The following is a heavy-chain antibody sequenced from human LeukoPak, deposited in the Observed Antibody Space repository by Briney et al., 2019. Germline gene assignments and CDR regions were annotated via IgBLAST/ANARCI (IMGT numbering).Heavy chain of an antibody. J-gene: IGHJ3*02. CDR3: AKEPYYYDSSGYYSYDAFDI. Sequence: GGSLRLSCAASGFTFSSYWMSWVRQAPGKRLEWVSAISGSGGSTYYADSVKGRFTISRDNSKNTLYLQMNSLRAEDTAVYYCAKEPYYYDSSGYYSYDAFDIWGQGTMVTVSS. V-gene: IGHV3-23*01. CDR2: ISGSGGST. CDR1: GFTFSSYW. D-gene: IGHD3-22*01.